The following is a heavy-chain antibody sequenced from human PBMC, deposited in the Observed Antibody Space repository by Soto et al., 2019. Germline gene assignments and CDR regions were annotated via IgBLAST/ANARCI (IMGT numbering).Heavy chain of an antibody. V-gene: IGHV5-51*01. CDR3: DRTENSGYFNWFDT. Sequence: PGESLKISCRTSGYRFTSYWIAWVRQMPGKGLEWMGIIFPSDSDTRYSPSFQGQVTISADRPTSTVFLQWASLKASDTAVYFCDRTENSGYFNWFDTWGQGTLVTVSS. CDR1: GYRFTSYW. CDR2: IFPSDSDT. D-gene: IGHD3-22*01. J-gene: IGHJ5*02.